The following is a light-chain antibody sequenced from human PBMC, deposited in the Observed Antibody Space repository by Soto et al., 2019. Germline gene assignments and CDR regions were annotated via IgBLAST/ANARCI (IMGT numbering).Light chain of an antibody. CDR3: RQYHNLCA. V-gene: IGKV3-15*01. J-gene: IGKJ1*01. Sequence: ILMKQSPATVSVSPGESATLSCRASQNIYYNVAWYQHRPGQAPRLLIYRASTRAPGVQARFSGSGSGTEFPLTISNLQSEDFTVYSCRQYHNLCAFGQGTKVEI. CDR2: RAS. CDR1: QNIYYN.